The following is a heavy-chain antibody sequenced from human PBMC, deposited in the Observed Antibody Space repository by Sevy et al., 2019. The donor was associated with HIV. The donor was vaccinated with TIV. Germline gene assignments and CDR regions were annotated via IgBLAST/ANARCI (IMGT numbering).Heavy chain of an antibody. CDR3: ASDHVKAGDLGDYYYFAMDV. CDR1: GFTSSDYY. J-gene: IGHJ6*02. V-gene: IGHV3-11*01. CDR2: IIVIGSDI. D-gene: IGHD4-17*01. Sequence: GGSLRLSFAASGFTSSDYYMSWIRQSPGKGLDGLSYIIVIGSDIYYAGSVKGRFTIARDKAKNSLYMQMSSLRADDTAVYYCASDHVKAGDLGDYYYFAMDVWGQGTTVTVSS.